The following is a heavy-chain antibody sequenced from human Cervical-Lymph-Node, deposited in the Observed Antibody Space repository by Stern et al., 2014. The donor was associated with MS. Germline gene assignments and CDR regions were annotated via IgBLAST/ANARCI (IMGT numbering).Heavy chain of an antibody. J-gene: IGHJ2*01. Sequence: QVQLQESVPGLVKPSETLSLTCTVSGGAVSDYYWTWIRQRPGKGLEWIGYISDTGTTNYNPSLHSRVTITLDTSQNQVSLRLRSVTAADTAVYYCARDPSTTASDWFFDLWGRGSLVTVSS. CDR3: ARDPSTTASDWFFDL. V-gene: IGHV4-59*02. CDR2: ISDTGTT. CDR1: GGAVSDYY. D-gene: IGHD2-21*02.